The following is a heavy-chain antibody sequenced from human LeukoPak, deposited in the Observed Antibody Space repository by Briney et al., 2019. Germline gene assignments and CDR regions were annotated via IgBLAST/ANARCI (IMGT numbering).Heavy chain of an antibody. J-gene: IGHJ5*02. CDR3: ASTRYCSGGSCYPWPPGFDP. Sequence: GESLKISCKGSGYSFTSYWIGWVRQMPGKGLEWMGIIYPGDSDTRYSPSFQGQVTISADKSISTAYLQWSSLKASDTAMYYCASTRYCSGGSCYPWPPGFDPWGQGTLVTVSS. CDR1: GYSFTSYW. D-gene: IGHD2-15*01. V-gene: IGHV5-51*01. CDR2: IYPGDSDT.